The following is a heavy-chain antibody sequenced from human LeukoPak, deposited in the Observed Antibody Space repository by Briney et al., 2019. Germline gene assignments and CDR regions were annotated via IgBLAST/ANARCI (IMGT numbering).Heavy chain of an antibody. CDR3: ARRARVLYDILTGYSSYNWFDP. V-gene: IGHV4-39*01. CDR2: IYYSGST. D-gene: IGHD3-9*01. CDR1: GGSISSSSYY. J-gene: IGHJ5*02. Sequence: PSETLSLTCTVSGGSISSSSYYWGWIRQPPGKGLEWIGSIYYSGSTYYNPSLKSRVTISVDTSKNQFSLKLSSVTAADTAVYYCARRARVLYDILTGYSSYNWFDPWGQGTLVTVSS.